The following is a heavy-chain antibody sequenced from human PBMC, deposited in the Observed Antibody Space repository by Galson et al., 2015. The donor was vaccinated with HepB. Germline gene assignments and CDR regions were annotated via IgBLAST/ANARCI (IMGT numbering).Heavy chain of an antibody. CDR1: GDRVSGNSVA. CDR3: ASIRSPDAFDI. CDR2: TYFRSEWDA. J-gene: IGHJ3*02. D-gene: IGHD6-19*01. Sequence: CAISGDRVSGNSVAWNWIRQSPSRGLEGLGRTYFRSEWDADYAVTVKSRIIISADTSKNQFSLQLRSVTPEDTAVYFCASIRSPDAFDIWGQGTTVTVSS. V-gene: IGHV6-1*01.